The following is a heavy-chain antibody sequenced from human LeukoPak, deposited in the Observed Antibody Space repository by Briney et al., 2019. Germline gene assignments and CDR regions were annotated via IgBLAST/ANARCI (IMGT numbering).Heavy chain of an antibody. V-gene: IGHV4-39*07. CDR2: IYYSGST. D-gene: IGHD1-26*01. CDR1: GGSISSSSYY. J-gene: IGHJ5*02. CDR3: ARVRVGAPYWFDP. Sequence: SETLSLTCTVSGGSISSSSYYWGWIRQPPGKGLEWIGSIYYSGSTYYNPSLKSRVTISVDTPKNQFSLKLSSVTAADTAVYYCARVRVGAPYWFDPWGQGTLVTVSS.